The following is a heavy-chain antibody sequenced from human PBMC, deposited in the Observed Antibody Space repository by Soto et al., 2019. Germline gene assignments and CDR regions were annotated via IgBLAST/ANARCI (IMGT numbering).Heavy chain of an antibody. V-gene: IGHV1-3*01. D-gene: IGHD3-10*01. Sequence: ASVKVSCKASGYTFTSYAMHWVRQAPGQRLEWMGWINAGNGNTKYSQKFQGRVTITRDTSASTAYMELSSLRSEDTAVYYCARDLMVRGAAVYGMDVWGQGTTVTVSS. CDR1: GYTFTSYA. CDR3: ARDLMVRGAAVYGMDV. CDR2: INAGNGNT. J-gene: IGHJ6*02.